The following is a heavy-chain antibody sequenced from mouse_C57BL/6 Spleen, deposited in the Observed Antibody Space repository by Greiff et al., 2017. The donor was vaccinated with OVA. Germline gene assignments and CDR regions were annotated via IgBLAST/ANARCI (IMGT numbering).Heavy chain of an antibody. Sequence: EVKLMESGPGLAKPSQTLSLTCSVTGYSITSDYWNWIRKFPGNKLEYMGYISYSGSTYYNPSLKSRISITRDTSKNQYYLQLNSVTTEDTATYYCARCPITTVVATFWYFDVWGTGTTVTVSS. V-gene: IGHV3-8*01. J-gene: IGHJ1*03. CDR3: ARCPITTVVATFWYFDV. D-gene: IGHD1-1*01. CDR2: ISYSGST. CDR1: GYSITSDY.